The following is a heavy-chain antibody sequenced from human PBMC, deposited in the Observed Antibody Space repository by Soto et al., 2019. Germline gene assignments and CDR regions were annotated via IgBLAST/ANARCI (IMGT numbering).Heavy chain of an antibody. V-gene: IGHV1-69*02. J-gene: IGHJ3*02. CDR3: AIFASHDAFDI. CDR1: GGTFSSYT. D-gene: IGHD6-6*01. CDR2: IIPILGIA. Sequence: ASVKVSCKASGGTFSSYTISWVRQAPGQGLEWMGRIIPILGIANYAQKFQGRVTITADKSTSTAYMELSSLRSEDTAVYYCAIFASHDAFDIWGQGTMVTVSS.